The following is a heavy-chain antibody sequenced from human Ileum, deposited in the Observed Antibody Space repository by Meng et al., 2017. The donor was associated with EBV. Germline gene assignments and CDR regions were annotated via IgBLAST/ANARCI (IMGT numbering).Heavy chain of an antibody. V-gene: IGHV6-1*01. CDR2: TYYRYKWYN. Sequence: QVKLQQSGPGLVKPSQTLSLTCAISGDSVSTNSATWNWITQATSIGIDWTRSTYYRYKWYNEYVVCVKSRITINADTSKNQFSLQLNSVTPDDTAVYYCARGARLAPFDYWGQGTLVTVSS. J-gene: IGHJ4*02. CDR1: GDSVSTNSAT. CDR3: ARGARLAPFDY. D-gene: IGHD6-19*01.